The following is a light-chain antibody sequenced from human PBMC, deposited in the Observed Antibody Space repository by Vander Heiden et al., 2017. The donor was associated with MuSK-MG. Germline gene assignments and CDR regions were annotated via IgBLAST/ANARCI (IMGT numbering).Light chain of an antibody. J-gene: IGKJ4*01. CDR3: QRDDGTPAT. Sequence: DIQMTQSPSSLSASVGDRVTITLAWYQQKPAKAPKLLLHAASRLETWVPSRFSGSGSGTDFSLTMSSLQPEDYATYYCQRDDGTPATFGGGTKVEIK. CDR2: AAS. V-gene: IGKV1-NL1*01.